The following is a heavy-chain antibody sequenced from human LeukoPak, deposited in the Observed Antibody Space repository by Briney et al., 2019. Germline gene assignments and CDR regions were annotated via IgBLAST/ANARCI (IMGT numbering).Heavy chain of an antibody. D-gene: IGHD2-15*01. CDR1: GFTYSSYA. CDR3: ARGRDIVVVVAANDY. J-gene: IGHJ4*02. CDR2: ISYDGSNK. V-gene: IGHV3-30-3*01. Sequence: PGGSLRLSCAACGFTYSSYAIHCVRQAPGKGLEWVAVISYDGSNKYYADSVKGRFTISRDNSKNTLYLQMNSLRAEDTAVYYCARGRDIVVVVAANDYWGQGTLVTVSS.